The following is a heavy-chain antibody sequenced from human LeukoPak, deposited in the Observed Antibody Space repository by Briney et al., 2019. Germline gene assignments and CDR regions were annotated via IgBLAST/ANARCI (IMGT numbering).Heavy chain of an antibody. J-gene: IGHJ4*02. CDR1: GFTFSSYW. CDR3: TRGYAGIDY. V-gene: IGHV3-74*01. D-gene: IGHD5-12*01. Sequence: GGSLRLSYAASGFTFSSYWMHWVRQAPGKGLVWVSRINTDGSSTIYADSVKGRFTISRDNAKNTLYLQMNSLRAEDTAVYYCTRGYAGIDYWGQGTLVTVSS. CDR2: INTDGSST.